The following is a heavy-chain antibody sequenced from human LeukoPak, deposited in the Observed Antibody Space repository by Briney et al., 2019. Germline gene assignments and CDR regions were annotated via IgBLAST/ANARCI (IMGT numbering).Heavy chain of an antibody. V-gene: IGHV3-66*01. Sequence: GGSLRLSCAASGFTVSSKYMTWVRQAPGKGLEWVSVIYSDGSTYYADSVRGRFTISRDNTKNTLYLQMNSLRAEDTAVYYCARGWSVASHVDYWGQGTLVTVSS. J-gene: IGHJ4*02. CDR1: GFTVSSKY. CDR3: ARGWSVASHVDY. D-gene: IGHD6-19*01. CDR2: IYSDGST.